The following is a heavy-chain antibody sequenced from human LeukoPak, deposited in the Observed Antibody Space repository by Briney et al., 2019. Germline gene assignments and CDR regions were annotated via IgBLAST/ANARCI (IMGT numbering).Heavy chain of an antibody. CDR3: ASDRGRELGY. J-gene: IGHJ4*02. Sequence: PSETLSHTCTVSGGSIISSSYYWGWIRQPPGKGLEWIGSIYYSGSTYYNPSLKSRVTISVDTSKNQFSLKLSSVTAADTAVYYCASDRGRELGYWGQGTLVTVSS. V-gene: IGHV4-39*07. CDR1: GGSIISSSYY. CDR2: IYYSGST. D-gene: IGHD1-26*01.